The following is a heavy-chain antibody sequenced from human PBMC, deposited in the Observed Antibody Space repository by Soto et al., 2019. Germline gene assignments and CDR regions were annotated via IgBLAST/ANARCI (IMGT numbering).Heavy chain of an antibody. CDR2: IIPIFGTA. Sequence: GASVKVSCKASGGTFSSYAISWVRQAPGQGLEWMGGIIPIFGTANYAQKFQGRVTITADESTSTAYMELSSLRSEDTAVYYCATRIKDDYGMDVWGQGTTVTVSS. CDR1: GGTFSSYA. J-gene: IGHJ6*02. CDR3: ATRIKDDYGMDV. D-gene: IGHD1-20*01. V-gene: IGHV1-69*13.